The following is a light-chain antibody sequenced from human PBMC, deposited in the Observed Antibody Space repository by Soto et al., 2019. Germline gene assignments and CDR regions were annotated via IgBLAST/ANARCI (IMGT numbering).Light chain of an antibody. J-gene: IGKJ4*01. CDR2: EAS. Sequence: IALTQSPSTLSLSPGERVTLSCRASQSVGTDLVWYQQKPGQSPRLLISEASNRATDIPVRFSGSGSGTDFTLTITGLEPEDFAVYHCQQRRDWPLTFGGGTRVEIK. V-gene: IGKV3-11*01. CDR3: QQRRDWPLT. CDR1: QSVGTD.